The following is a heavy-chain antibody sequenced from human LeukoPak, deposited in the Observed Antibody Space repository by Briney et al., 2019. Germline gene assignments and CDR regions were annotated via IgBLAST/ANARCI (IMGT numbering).Heavy chain of an antibody. CDR2: ISSSSSYI. CDR3: ARDYYYDSSGYYYPLGNYFDY. CDR1: GFTFSSYS. V-gene: IGHV3-21*01. D-gene: IGHD3-22*01. J-gene: IGHJ4*02. Sequence: GGSLRLSCAASGFTFSSYSMNWVRQAPGKGLEWVSSISSSSSYIYYADSVKGRFTISRDNAKNSLYLQMNSLRAKDTAVYYCARDYYYDSSGYYYPLGNYFDYWGQGTLVTVSS.